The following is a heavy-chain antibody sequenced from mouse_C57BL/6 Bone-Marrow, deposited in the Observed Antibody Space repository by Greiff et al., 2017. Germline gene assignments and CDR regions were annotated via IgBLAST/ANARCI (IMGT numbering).Heavy chain of an antibody. J-gene: IGHJ1*03. CDR3: ARVDYYGSSYGYWYFDV. Sequence: VKLLEPGGGLVQPGGSLSLSCAASGFTFTDYYMSWVRQPPGKALEWLGFIRNKANGYTTEYSASVKGRFTISRDNSQSINYLPMNALRAEDSATYYCARVDYYGSSYGYWYFDVWGTGTTVTVSS. D-gene: IGHD1-1*01. CDR2: IRNKANGYTT. CDR1: GFTFTDYY. V-gene: IGHV7-3*01.